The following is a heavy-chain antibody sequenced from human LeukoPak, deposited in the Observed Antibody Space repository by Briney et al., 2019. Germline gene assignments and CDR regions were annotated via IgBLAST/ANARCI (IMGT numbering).Heavy chain of an antibody. CDR1: GYIFTGYF. D-gene: IGHD1-14*01. J-gene: IGHJ4*02. CDR3: ARGQLTDDLDY. CDR2: INPNIGDT. Sequence: GASVKVSCQASGYIFTGYFMHWLRQAAGQGLDWIGWINPNIGDTKYARKFQGRVTMTRDTSISTAYMEVSRLRSDDTAVYYCARGQLTDDLDYWGQGTLVTVSS. V-gene: IGHV1-2*02.